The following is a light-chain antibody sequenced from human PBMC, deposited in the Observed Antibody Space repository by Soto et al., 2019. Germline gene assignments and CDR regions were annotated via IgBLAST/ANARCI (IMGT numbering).Light chain of an antibody. Sequence: EIVLTQSPDTLSLSPGERATLSCRASQSVTSNYLAWYQHKPGRAPRLLIYETSSRATGIPDRFSGSGTGTDFTLTISRLEPEDFAVYYCHQYGSARDTFGQGTKLEIK. J-gene: IGKJ2*01. CDR1: QSVTSNY. CDR2: ETS. V-gene: IGKV3-20*01. CDR3: HQYGSARDT.